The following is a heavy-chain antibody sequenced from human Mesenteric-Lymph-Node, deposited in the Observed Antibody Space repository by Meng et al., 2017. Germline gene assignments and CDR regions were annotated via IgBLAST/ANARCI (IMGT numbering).Heavy chain of an antibody. Sequence: ESLKISCTVSGYSISSGYYWGWIRQPPGKGLEWIGSIYHSGSTYYNPSLKSRVTISVDTSKNQFSLKLSSVTAADTAVYYCARAALVGATADDYWGQGTLVTVSS. D-gene: IGHD1-26*01. V-gene: IGHV4-38-2*02. J-gene: IGHJ4*02. CDR2: IYHSGST. CDR3: ARAALVGATADDY. CDR1: GYSISSGYY.